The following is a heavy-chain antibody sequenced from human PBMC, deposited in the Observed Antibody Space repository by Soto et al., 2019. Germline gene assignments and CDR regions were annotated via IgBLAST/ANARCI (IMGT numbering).Heavy chain of an antibody. J-gene: IGHJ5*02. V-gene: IGHV3-23*01. CDR2: IGGSGSSA. CDR3: AKDAMAYNGEWDWFDL. Sequence: EGQLLESGGGLVQPGGSLRLSCVASGFTFKNFAMTWVRQAPGKGMEWVSAIGGSGSSANYADSVKGRFTVSRDDSKSTLYLQMSGLRVDDTALYYCAKDAMAYNGEWDWFDLWGQGTLVTVSS. CDR1: GFTFKNFA. D-gene: IGHD3-10*01.